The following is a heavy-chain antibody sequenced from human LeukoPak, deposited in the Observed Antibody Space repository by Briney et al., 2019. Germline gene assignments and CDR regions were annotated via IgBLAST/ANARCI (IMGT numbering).Heavy chain of an antibody. CDR1: GYTFSNYA. J-gene: IGHJ3*02. V-gene: IGHV1-3*03. CDR2: INAGNGNT. Sequence: GASVKVSCKASGYTFSNYAVLWVRQAPGQRLEWMGWINAGNGNTKYSQEFQGRVTITRDTSASTAYMELSSLRSEDTAVYYCATEKHVDIVATGEAFDIWGQGTMVTVSS. CDR3: ATEKHVDIVATGEAFDI. D-gene: IGHD5-12*01.